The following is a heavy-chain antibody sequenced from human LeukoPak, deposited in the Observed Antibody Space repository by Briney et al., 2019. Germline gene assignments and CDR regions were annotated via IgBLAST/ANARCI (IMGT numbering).Heavy chain of an antibody. D-gene: IGHD3-10*01. CDR2: IRYDGSNK. CDR3: ARALWFGELLTQYYFDY. J-gene: IGHJ4*02. Sequence: GGSLRLSCAASGFTFSSYGMHWVRQAPGKGLEWVAFIRYDGSNKYYADSVKGRFTISRDNSKNTLYLQMNSLRAEDTAVYYCARALWFGELLTQYYFDYWGQGTLVTVSS. V-gene: IGHV3-30*02. CDR1: GFTFSSYG.